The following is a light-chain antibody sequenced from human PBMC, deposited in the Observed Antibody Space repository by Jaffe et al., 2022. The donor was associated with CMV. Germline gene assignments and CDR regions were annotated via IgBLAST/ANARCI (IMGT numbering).Light chain of an antibody. V-gene: IGKV1-5*03. CDR1: QNIYSW. Sequence: DVQMTQSPSSLSASVGDRVTITCRASQNIYSWLAWYQQKPGKAPKVVIYKASNLESGVPSRFSGSGSGTEFTLTISTVQPDDSATYYCQQYNSYSWTFGQGTKVEIK. CDR2: KAS. J-gene: IGKJ1*01. CDR3: QQYNSYSWT.